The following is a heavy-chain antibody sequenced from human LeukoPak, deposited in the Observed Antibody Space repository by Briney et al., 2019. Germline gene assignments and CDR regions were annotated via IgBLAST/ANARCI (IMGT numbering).Heavy chain of an antibody. D-gene: IGHD6-6*01. CDR1: GLTFSSYA. Sequence: GGSLRLSCAASGLTFSSYAMHWVRQAPGKGLEWVAVISYDGSNKYYADSVKGRFTISRDNSKNTLYLQMNSLRAEDTAVYYCAREYSSSSGAFDIWGQGTMVTVSS. V-gene: IGHV3-30-3*01. J-gene: IGHJ3*02. CDR2: ISYDGSNK. CDR3: AREYSSSSGAFDI.